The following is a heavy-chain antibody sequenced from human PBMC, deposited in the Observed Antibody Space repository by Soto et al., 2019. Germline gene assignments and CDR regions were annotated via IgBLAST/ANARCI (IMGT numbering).Heavy chain of an antibody. CDR3: AKEGGHCGGDSDPYYYYGMDV. J-gene: IGHJ6*02. Sequence: PVGSLRLSCAASGFTFNSYAMSWVRQAPGKGLEWVSAISGSGSTTYYADSVKGRFTISRDNSRNTLYLQMNSLRAEDTAVFYCAKEGGHCGGDSDPYYYYGMDVWGQGTTVTVSS. V-gene: IGHV3-23*01. CDR2: ISGSGSTT. CDR1: GFTFNSYA. D-gene: IGHD2-21*02.